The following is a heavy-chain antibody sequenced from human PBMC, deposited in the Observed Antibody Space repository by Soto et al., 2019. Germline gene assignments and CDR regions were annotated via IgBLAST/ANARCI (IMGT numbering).Heavy chain of an antibody. J-gene: IGHJ2*01. CDR3: AKGEPNWKQVIRYFDL. CDR1: GFIFSDYA. Sequence: EVQLLESGGGLVQPGGSLRLSCAASGFIFSDYAMSWVRQAPGKGLEWVSGISGSDTNTYYADSVKGRFTISRDNSKNTLYLEMNSLRGDDTAVYNCAKGEPNWKQVIRYFDLWGRGTLVTVSS. V-gene: IGHV3-23*01. D-gene: IGHD1-1*01. CDR2: ISGSDTNT.